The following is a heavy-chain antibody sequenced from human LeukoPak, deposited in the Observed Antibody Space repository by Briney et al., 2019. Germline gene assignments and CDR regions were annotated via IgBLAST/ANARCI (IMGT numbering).Heavy chain of an antibody. J-gene: IGHJ4*02. CDR3: AKGPRYGSEQIYDY. CDR2: FSGSGGST. D-gene: IGHD3-10*01. Sequence: GGSLRLSCAASGFTFSSYAMSWVRQAPGKGLEWVSTFSGSGGSTYYADSVKGRFTISRDNSKNTLYLQMNSLRAEDTAVYYWAKGPRYGSEQIYDYWAREPWSPSPQ. CDR1: GFTFSSYA. V-gene: IGHV3-23*01.